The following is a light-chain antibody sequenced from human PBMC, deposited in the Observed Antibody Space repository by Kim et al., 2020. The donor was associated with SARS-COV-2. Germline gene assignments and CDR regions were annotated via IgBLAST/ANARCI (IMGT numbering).Light chain of an antibody. CDR2: GKN. V-gene: IGLV3-19*01. Sequence: SSELTQDPAVSVALGQTVRITCQGDSLRSYYASWYQEKSGQAPVLVIYGKNNRPSGIPDRFSGSSSGNTASLTITGAQAEDEADYYCNSRDSSGPVVFGGGTQLTVL. CDR1: SLRSYY. J-gene: IGLJ2*01. CDR3: NSRDSSGPVV.